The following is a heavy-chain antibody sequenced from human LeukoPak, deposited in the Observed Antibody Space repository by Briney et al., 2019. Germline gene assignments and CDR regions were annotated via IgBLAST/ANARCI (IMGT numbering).Heavy chain of an antibody. CDR2: IYHSGNT. CDR1: GGSISRGDYY. J-gene: IGHJ4*02. CDR3: ARKDGSSYYFDN. D-gene: IGHD2-15*01. Sequence: SETLSLTCTVSGGSISRGDYYWTWIRQPPGRGLEWIGYIYHSGNTYYNPSLKSRLSISLDTSRNQFSLRLSSVNAADTAVYYCARKDGSSYYFDNWGQGTLVTVSS. V-gene: IGHV4-30-4*01.